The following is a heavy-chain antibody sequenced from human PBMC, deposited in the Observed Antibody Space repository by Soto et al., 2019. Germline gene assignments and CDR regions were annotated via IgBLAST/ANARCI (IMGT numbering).Heavy chain of an antibody. Sequence: QVQLVESGGGVVQPGRSLRLSCAASGFTFSSYGMHWVRQAPGKGLEWVAVISYDGSNKYYADSVKGRFTISRDNPKNTLYLQMNSLRAEDTAVYYCAKDRWQLAVFLDYWGQGTLVTVSS. D-gene: IGHD6-6*01. CDR1: GFTFSSYG. J-gene: IGHJ4*02. CDR2: ISYDGSNK. V-gene: IGHV3-30*18. CDR3: AKDRWQLAVFLDY.